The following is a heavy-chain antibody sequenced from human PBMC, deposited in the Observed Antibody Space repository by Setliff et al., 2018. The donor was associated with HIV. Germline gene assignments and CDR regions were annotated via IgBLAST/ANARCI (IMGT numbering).Heavy chain of an antibody. V-gene: IGHV1-69*10. CDR3: VRVGPWYYARSGYLASWDY. Sequence: ASVKVSCKASGFTFNHYALSWVRQAPGQRPEWMGGTNPQSDIANYAQRFQGRVTITADHSTTTTYMELTSLRADDTAVYYCVRVGPWYYARSGYLASWDYWGQGTMVTVSS. J-gene: IGHJ4*03. CDR1: GFTFNHYA. CDR2: TNPQSDIA. D-gene: IGHD3-22*01.